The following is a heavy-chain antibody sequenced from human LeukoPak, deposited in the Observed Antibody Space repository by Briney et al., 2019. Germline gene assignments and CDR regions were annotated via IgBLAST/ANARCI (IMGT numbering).Heavy chain of an antibody. J-gene: IGHJ4*02. D-gene: IGHD2-15*01. V-gene: IGHV1-8*01. CDR2: MNPNSGNT. CDR3: ARGRMVAATY. CDR1: GYTFTNSD. Sequence: AASVKVSCKASGYTFTNSDINWVRQATGQGLEWVGWMNPNSGNTGYAQKFQGRVTMTRDTSISTAYMELNSLRSEDTAVYYCARGRMVAATYWGQGTLVTVSS.